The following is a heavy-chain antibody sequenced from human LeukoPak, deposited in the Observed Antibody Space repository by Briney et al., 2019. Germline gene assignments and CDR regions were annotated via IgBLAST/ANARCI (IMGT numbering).Heavy chain of an antibody. CDR2: IFPGDSDT. CDR3: ARRETSYSSSWYAFDI. V-gene: IGHV5-51*01. D-gene: IGHD6-13*01. CDR1: GYSFANYW. Sequence: GESLKISCKTFGYSFANYWIGWVRQMPGKGLEWMGIIFPGDSDTRYSPSFQGQVTISADKSINTAYLQWSSLKASDTAMYYCARRETSYSSSWYAFDIWGQGTMVTVSS. J-gene: IGHJ3*02.